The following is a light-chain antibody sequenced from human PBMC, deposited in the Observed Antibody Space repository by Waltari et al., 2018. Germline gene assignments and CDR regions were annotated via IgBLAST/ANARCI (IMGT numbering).Light chain of an antibody. CDR1: TLGDKY. CDR2: QDS. V-gene: IGLV3-1*01. CDR3: QAWDSSTWV. Sequence: SYELTQPPSVSVSPGQTASITCSGDTLGDKYACWYQQKPGQSPVLVIYQDSKGPSGSPERFSGSNSGNTATLTISGTQAMDEADYYCQAWDSSTWVFGGGTKLTVL. J-gene: IGLJ3*02.